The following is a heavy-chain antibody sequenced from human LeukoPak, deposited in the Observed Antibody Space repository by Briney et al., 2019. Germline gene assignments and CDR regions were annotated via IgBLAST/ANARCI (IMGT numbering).Heavy chain of an antibody. J-gene: IGHJ4*02. CDR1: AGSISSYY. CDR3: ARGREMTATPGHYSFDH. CDR2: IYSSGST. D-gene: IGHD5-24*01. V-gene: IGHV4-4*07. Sequence: SETLSLTCTVSAGSISSYYWTWIRQPAGKGLEWIGRIYSSGSTYYNPSLKGRVAISLDTSKNQFSLKMTSVTAADTAVYYCARGREMTATPGHYSFDHWGQGSLVSVSS.